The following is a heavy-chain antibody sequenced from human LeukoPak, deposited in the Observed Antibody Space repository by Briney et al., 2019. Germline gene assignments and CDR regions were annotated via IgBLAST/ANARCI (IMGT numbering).Heavy chain of an antibody. CDR3: AKTYSDTTYFDS. Sequence: GGSLRLSCAVSGFRFSSYAMNWVRQAPGKGLEWVSAISGGGETTFYADSVKGRFTISRDNSKNTLYLQMNSLRAEDTAIYYCAKTYSDTTYFDSWGQGTLITVSS. CDR1: GFRFSSYA. V-gene: IGHV3-23*01. J-gene: IGHJ4*02. D-gene: IGHD3-22*01. CDR2: ISGGGETT.